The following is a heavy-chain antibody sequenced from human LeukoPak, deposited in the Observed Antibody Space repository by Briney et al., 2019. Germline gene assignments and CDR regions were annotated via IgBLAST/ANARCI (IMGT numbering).Heavy chain of an antibody. CDR3: ARHGAGSGWYGGTLD. Sequence: SETLSLTCAVYGGSFSGYYWSWIRQPPGKGLEWIGEINHSGSTNYNPSLKSRVTISVDTSKNQFSLKLSSVTAADTAVYYCARHGAGSGWYGGTLDWGQGTLVTVSS. J-gene: IGHJ4*02. D-gene: IGHD6-19*01. CDR2: INHSGST. CDR1: GGSFSGYY. V-gene: IGHV4-34*01.